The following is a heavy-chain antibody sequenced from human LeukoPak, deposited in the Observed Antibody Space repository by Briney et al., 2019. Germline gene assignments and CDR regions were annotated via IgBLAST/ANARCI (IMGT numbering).Heavy chain of an antibody. Sequence: PSETLSLTCGVSGGSIRSTNWWSWVRQPPGQGLEWIGEISLTGETKYNPSLNGRVTMSLDGSRNQLSLTLTSVTAPDTAIYYCSRESGAFCPFGYWGQGTLVIVPP. J-gene: IGHJ4*02. V-gene: IGHV4-4*02. CDR1: GGSIRSTNW. CDR3: SRESGAFCPFGY. D-gene: IGHD1-26*01. CDR2: ISLTGET.